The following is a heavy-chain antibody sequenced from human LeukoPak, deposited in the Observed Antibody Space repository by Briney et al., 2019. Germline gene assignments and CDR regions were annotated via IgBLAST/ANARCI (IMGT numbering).Heavy chain of an antibody. CDR2: IIPIFGIA. CDR3: ARELTLGIAVAGTGSWFDP. CDR1: GGTFSSYA. V-gene: IGHV1-69*04. Sequence: SVKVSCKASGGTFSSYAISWVRQAPGQGLEWMGRIIPIFGIANYAQKFQGRVTITADKSTSTAYMELSSLRSEDTAVYYCARELTLGIAVAGTGSWFDPWGQGTLATVSS. D-gene: IGHD6-19*01. J-gene: IGHJ5*02.